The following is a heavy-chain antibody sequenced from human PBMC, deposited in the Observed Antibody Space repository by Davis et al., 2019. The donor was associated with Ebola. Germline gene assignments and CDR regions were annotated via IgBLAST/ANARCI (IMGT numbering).Heavy chain of an antibody. CDR3: ARDRDSGWYYYYGVDV. D-gene: IGHD6-19*01. CDR2: ISYDGTNK. CDR1: GFTFTNYA. J-gene: IGHJ6*04. Sequence: PGGSLRLSCAASGFTFTNYAMHWVRQAPGKGLEWVAVISYDGTNKYYADSVKGRFTLSRDNSKNTVYLQMNSLRVDDTAVYFCARDRDSGWYYYYGVDVWGKGTSVAVSP. V-gene: IGHV3-30-3*01.